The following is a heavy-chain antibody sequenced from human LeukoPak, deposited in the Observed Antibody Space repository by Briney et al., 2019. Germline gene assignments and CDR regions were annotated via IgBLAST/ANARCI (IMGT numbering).Heavy chain of an antibody. J-gene: IGHJ4*02. CDR3: ARKENVYYYFDY. D-gene: IGHD3-10*01. Sequence: SETLSLTCAVSGYSITSSSRWGWIRQPPGKGLEWIGYIYHSGTSYYNPSLQSRVTMSVDTSKNQFSLKLSSVTAVDTAVYYCARKENVYYYFDYWGQGTLVTVSS. V-gene: IGHV4-28*01. CDR2: IYHSGTS. CDR1: GYSITSSSR.